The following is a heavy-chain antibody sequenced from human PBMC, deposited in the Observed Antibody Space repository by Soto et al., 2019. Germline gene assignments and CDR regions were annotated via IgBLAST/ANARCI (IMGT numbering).Heavy chain of an antibody. J-gene: IGHJ6*02. CDR1: GGSVNSGSYY. Sequence: QVQLQESGPGLVKPSETLSLTCTVSGGSVNSGSYYWTWIRQPPGKGLEWIGYLYYNTNTNYNPTLKSGVTISGDTSENQFSLKLSSVTAADTAVYYCARTYCTTTSSQPHGMDVWGQGTTVSVS. CDR2: LYYNTNT. CDR3: ARTYCTTTSSQPHGMDV. V-gene: IGHV4-61*01. D-gene: IGHD2-2*01.